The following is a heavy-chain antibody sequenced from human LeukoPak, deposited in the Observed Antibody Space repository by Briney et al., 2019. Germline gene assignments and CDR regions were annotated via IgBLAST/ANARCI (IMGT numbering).Heavy chain of an antibody. V-gene: IGHV3-7*01. CDR2: IKQDGSEK. J-gene: IGHJ4*02. Sequence: GGSLRLSCAASGFTFSIYWMTWVRQAPGKGLEWVANIKQDGSEKYYADSVKGRFTISRDNSKNTLYLQMNSLRAEDTAVYYCAKAPRAGDGGYYFDYWGQGTLVTVSS. CDR3: AKAPRAGDGGYYFDY. D-gene: IGHD3-16*01. CDR1: GFTFSIYW.